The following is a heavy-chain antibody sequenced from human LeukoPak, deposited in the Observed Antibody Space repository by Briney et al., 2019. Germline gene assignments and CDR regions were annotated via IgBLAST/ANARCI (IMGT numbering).Heavy chain of an antibody. D-gene: IGHD3-3*01. CDR2: INPNSGGT. Sequence: GSVKVSCKASGYTFTGYYMHWLRQAPGQGLEWMGWINPNSGGTNYAQKFQGRVTMTRDTSISTAYMELSRLRSDDTAVYYCARASYDFWSGYSFDYWGQGTLVTVSS. CDR3: ARASYDFWSGYSFDY. V-gene: IGHV1-2*02. J-gene: IGHJ4*02. CDR1: GYTFTGYY.